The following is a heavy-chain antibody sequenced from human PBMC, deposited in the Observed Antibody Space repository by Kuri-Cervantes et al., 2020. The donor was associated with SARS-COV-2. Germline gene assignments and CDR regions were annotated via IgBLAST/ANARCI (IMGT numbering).Heavy chain of an antibody. J-gene: IGHJ4*02. Sequence: GSLRLSCTVSGGSISSSSYYWGWVRQPPGKGLEWIGSIYYSGSTYYNPSLKSRVTISVDTSKNQFSLKLSSVTAADTAVYYCARSKGSSSPYYFDYWGQGTLVTVSS. V-gene: IGHV4-39*01. D-gene: IGHD6-13*01. CDR2: IYYSGST. CDR1: GGSISSSSYY. CDR3: ARSKGSSSPYYFDY.